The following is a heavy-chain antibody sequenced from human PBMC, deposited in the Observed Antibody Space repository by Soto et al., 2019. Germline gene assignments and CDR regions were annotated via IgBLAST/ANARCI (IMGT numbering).Heavy chain of an antibody. D-gene: IGHD3-10*01. J-gene: IGHJ4*02. CDR3: EITMVRGVIIGFDY. V-gene: IGHV1-69*02. Sequence: QVQLVQSGAEVKKPGSSVKVSCKASGGTFSSYTISWVRQAPGQGLEWMGRIIPILGIANYAQKFQGRVTITADKSTSTAYMELSRLRSEDTAVYYCEITMVRGVIIGFDYWGQGTLVTVSS. CDR2: IIPILGIA. CDR1: GGTFSSYT.